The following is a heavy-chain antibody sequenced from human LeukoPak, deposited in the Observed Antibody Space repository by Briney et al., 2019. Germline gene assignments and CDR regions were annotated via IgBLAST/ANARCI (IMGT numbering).Heavy chain of an antibody. Sequence: GSSVKVSCKASGGTFSSYAISWVRQAPGQGLEWMGGIIPIFGTANYAQKFQGRVTITADESTSTAYMELSSLRSEDTAVYYCARENCGGSRAFDYWGQGTLVTVSS. CDR1: GGTFSSYA. J-gene: IGHJ4*02. CDR3: ARENCGGSRAFDY. CDR2: IIPIFGTA. D-gene: IGHD3-16*01. V-gene: IGHV1-69*01.